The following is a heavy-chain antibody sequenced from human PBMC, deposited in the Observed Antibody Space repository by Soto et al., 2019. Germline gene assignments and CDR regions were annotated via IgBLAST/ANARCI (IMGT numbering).Heavy chain of an antibody. CDR1: GYTFTSYG. CDR3: ARNRFDDILTGSMDV. CDR2: ISAYNGNT. J-gene: IGHJ6*03. V-gene: IGHV1-18*01. Sequence: GASVKVSCKASGYTFTSYGISWVRQAPGQGLERMGWISAYNGNTNYAQKLQGRVTMTTDTSTSTAYMELRSLRSDDTAVYYCARNRFDDILTGSMDVWGKGTTVTVSS. D-gene: IGHD3-9*01.